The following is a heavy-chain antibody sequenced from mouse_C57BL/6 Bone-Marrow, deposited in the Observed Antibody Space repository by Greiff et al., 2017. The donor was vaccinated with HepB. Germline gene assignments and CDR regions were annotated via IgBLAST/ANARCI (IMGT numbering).Heavy chain of an antibody. CDR2: INPGSGGT. Sequence: QVQLQQSGAELVRPGTSVKVSCKASGYAFTNYLIEWVKQRPGPGLEWIGVINPGSGGTNYNEKFKGKATLTADKSSSTAYMQLSSLTSEDSAVYFCARSRYGNYFDYWGQGTTLTVSS. CDR1: GYAFTNYL. J-gene: IGHJ2*01. CDR3: ARSRYGNYFDY. V-gene: IGHV1-54*01. D-gene: IGHD2-10*02.